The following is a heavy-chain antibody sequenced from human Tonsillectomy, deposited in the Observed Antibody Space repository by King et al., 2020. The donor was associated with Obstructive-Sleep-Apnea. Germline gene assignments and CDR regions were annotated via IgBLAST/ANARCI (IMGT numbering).Heavy chain of an antibody. V-gene: IGHV3-23*04. D-gene: IGHD3-10*01. CDR2: INTRGTT. CDR1: GFTFSSYA. Sequence: VQLVESGGGMVQPGGSLRLSCAASGFTFSSYAISWVRQAPGKGLEWVSAINTRGTTFYAGSVRGRFTISRDNSKYTGDLQGNSLRAEDTALYYCAKEGGGSGVYWVDSWGQGTLVTVSS. CDR3: AKEGGGSGVYWVDS. J-gene: IGHJ4*02.